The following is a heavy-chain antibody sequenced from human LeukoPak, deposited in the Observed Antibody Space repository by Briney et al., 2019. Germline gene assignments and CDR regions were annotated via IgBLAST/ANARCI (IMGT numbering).Heavy chain of an antibody. V-gene: IGHV4-34*01. CDR1: GGSFSGYY. Sequence: SETLSLTCAVYGGSFSGYYWSWIRQPPGKGLEWIGEINHSGSTNYNPSLKSRVTISVDTSKNRFSLKLSSVTAADTAVYYCARGLGPPYYDILTGYYFWGQGTLVTVSS. CDR2: INHSGST. D-gene: IGHD3-9*01. J-gene: IGHJ4*02. CDR3: ARGLGPPYYDILTGYYF.